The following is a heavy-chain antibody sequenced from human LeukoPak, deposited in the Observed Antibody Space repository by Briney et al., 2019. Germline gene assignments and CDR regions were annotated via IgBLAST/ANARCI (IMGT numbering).Heavy chain of an antibody. CDR1: GFTFDDYA. D-gene: IGHD3-22*01. J-gene: IGHJ3*02. V-gene: IGHV3-9*01. CDR2: ISWNSGSI. Sequence: QSGGSLRLSCAASGFTFDDYAMHWVRQAPGKGLEWVSGISWNSGSIGYADSVKGRFTISRDNAKNSLYLQMNSLRAEDTAVYYCAREVEGYYYDSTHAFDIWGQGTMVTVSS. CDR3: AREVEGYYYDSTHAFDI.